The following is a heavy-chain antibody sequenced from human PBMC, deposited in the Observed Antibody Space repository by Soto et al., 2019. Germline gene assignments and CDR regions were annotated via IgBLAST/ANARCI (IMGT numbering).Heavy chain of an antibody. CDR3: ARDRRRDGYLDY. J-gene: IGHJ4*02. CDR1: GCSISSGGYS. CDR2: IYHSGST. Sequence: PSEILSLTCAVSGCSISSGGYSWSWIRQPPGKGLEWIGYIYHSGSTYYNPSLKSRVTISVDRSKNQFSLKLSSVTAADTAVYYCARDRRRDGYLDYWGQGTLVTVSS. D-gene: IGHD4-17*01. V-gene: IGHV4-30-2*01.